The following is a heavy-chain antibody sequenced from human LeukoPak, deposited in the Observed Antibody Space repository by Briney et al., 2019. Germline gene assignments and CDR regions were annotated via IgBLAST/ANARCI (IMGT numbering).Heavy chain of an antibody. CDR2: IIPIFGTA. CDR1: GGTFSSYA. CDR3: ASAYCGGDCPNDAFDI. J-gene: IGHJ3*02. V-gene: IGHV1-69*13. D-gene: IGHD2-21*01. Sequence: SVKVSCKASGGTFSSYAISWVRQAPGQGLEWMGGIIPIFGTANYAQKFQGRVTITADESTSTAYMELSSLRSEDTAVYYCASAYCGGDCPNDAFDIWGQGTMVTVSS.